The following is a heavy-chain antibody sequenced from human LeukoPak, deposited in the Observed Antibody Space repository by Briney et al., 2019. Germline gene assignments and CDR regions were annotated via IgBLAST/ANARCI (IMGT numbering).Heavy chain of an antibody. Sequence: GGSLRLSCAASGFSFSNYWMIWVRQAPGKGLEWVANINQDGSEKYYVDSVEGRFTIYRDDAKNSLYLQMNSLRAEDSALYYCATSTYSSSPSWGQGTLVTVSS. J-gene: IGHJ5*02. V-gene: IGHV3-7*01. CDR3: ATSTYSSSPS. CDR2: INQDGSEK. D-gene: IGHD6-6*01. CDR1: GFSFSNYW.